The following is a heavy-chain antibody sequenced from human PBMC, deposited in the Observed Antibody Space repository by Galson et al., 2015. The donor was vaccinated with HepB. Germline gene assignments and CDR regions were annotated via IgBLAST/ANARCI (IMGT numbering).Heavy chain of an antibody. CDR2: IYSGGST. CDR3: ARVVKAAAGSPPYFDI. J-gene: IGHJ3*02. V-gene: IGHV3-53*01. CDR1: GFTVSSNY. D-gene: IGHD6-13*01. Sequence: SLRLSCAASGFTVSSNYMSWVRQAPGKGLEWVSVIYSGGSTYYADSVKGRFTISRDNSKNTLYLQMNSLRAEDTAVYYCARVVKAAAGSPPYFDIWGQGTMVTVSS.